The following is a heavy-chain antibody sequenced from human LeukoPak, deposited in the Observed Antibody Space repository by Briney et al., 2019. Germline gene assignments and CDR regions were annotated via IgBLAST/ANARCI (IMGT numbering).Heavy chain of an antibody. V-gene: IGHV1-69*04. Sequence: SVKISCKASGGTFSSYAISWVRHAPGREREGMGSIIPILGIANYAQKFQGRVTITADKSTSTAYMELSSLRSEDTAVYYCARVDTGMVIDYWGQGTLVTVSS. CDR1: GGTFSSYA. CDR2: IIPILGIA. J-gene: IGHJ4*02. D-gene: IGHD5-18*01. CDR3: ARVDTGMVIDY.